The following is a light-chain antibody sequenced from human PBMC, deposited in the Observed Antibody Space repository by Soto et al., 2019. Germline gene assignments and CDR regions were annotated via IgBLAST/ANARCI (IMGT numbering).Light chain of an antibody. CDR1: QSVPSGY. V-gene: IGKV3-20*01. J-gene: IGKJ1*01. CDR3: QQYGGSPT. Sequence: DIVLTQSPGSLSLSPGQRVTLSCRASQSVPSGYLAWYQQRRGQSPRLLIYGASSRATGIPDRFIGSGSGTHFTLTISRLEPEDFAVYYCQQYGGSPTFGQGTKVEIK. CDR2: GAS.